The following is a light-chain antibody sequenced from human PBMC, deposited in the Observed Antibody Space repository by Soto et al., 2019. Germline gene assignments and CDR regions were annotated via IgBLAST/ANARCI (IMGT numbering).Light chain of an antibody. CDR3: QQYNNWPLT. CDR1: QSVSSY. V-gene: IGKV3-15*01. J-gene: IGKJ4*01. Sequence: EIVLTQSPATLSLSPGERATLSCRASQSVSSYSAWYQQKPGQAPRLLIYGASTRATDIPARFSGSGSGTEFTLTISSLQSEDFALYYCQQYNNWPLTFGGGTKVDIK. CDR2: GAS.